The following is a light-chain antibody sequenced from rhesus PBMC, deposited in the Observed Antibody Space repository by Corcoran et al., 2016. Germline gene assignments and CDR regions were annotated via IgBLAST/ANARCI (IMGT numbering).Light chain of an antibody. J-gene: IGKJ1*01. V-gene: IGKV2-64*01. CDR1: QSLVHSNGNTY. CDR3: GQGTHWPRT. CDR2: KVS. Sequence: DVVMTQSPLSLPITPGQPASISCRSRQSLVHSNGNTYLSWYQQTPGQPPRLLIYKVSNRDSGVPERFSGRGSGRNVTRKIRRGEARGVGVEYDGQGTHWPRTFGQGTKVKIK.